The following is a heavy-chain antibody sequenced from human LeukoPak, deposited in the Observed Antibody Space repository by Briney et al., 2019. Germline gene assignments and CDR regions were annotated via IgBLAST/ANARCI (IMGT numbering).Heavy chain of an antibody. D-gene: IGHD6-25*01. CDR2: IYTSGST. CDR1: GGSISSGSYY. Sequence: KTSQTLSLTCTVSGGSISSGSYYWSWIRQPAGKGLEWIGRIYTSGSTNYNPSLRSRVTISVDTSKNQFSLKLSSVTAADTAVYYCARRVAAFDYWGQGTLVTVSS. V-gene: IGHV4-61*02. J-gene: IGHJ4*02. CDR3: ARRVAAFDY.